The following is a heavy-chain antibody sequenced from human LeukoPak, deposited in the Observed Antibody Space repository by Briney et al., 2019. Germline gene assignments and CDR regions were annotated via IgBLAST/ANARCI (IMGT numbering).Heavy chain of an antibody. Sequence: SETLSLTCTVSGGSIGSYYWSWIRQPAGKGLEWIGRIYTSGSTNYNPSLKSRVTMSVDTSKNQFSLKLSSVTAADTAVYYCARERRPGELWFGELFEPPYYFDYWGQGTLVTVSS. CDR1: GGSIGSYY. CDR3: ARERRPGELWFGELFEPPYYFDY. CDR2: IYTSGST. V-gene: IGHV4-4*07. D-gene: IGHD3-10*01. J-gene: IGHJ4*02.